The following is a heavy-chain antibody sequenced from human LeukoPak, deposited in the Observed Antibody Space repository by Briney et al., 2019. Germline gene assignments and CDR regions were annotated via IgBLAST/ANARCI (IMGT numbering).Heavy chain of an antibody. D-gene: IGHD1-26*01. Sequence: PGRSLRLSCALSALTSSSYWMHCVRHAPRDWRGWVSRINSEGSSTSYADSVKGRFTISRDNSKNTLYLQMNSLRAEDTAVYYCARDPRIVGALDYWGQGTLVTVSS. CDR3: ARDPRIVGALDY. CDR2: INSEGSST. V-gene: IGHV3-74*01. J-gene: IGHJ4*02. CDR1: ALTSSSYW.